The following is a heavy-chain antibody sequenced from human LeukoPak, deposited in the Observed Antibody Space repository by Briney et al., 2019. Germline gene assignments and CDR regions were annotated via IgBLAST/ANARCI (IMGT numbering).Heavy chain of an antibody. CDR3: ARGTDYDSSGCYLYWYFDL. Sequence: SETLSLTCTVSGGSISSYYWSWIRQPPGKGLEWIGYIYYSGSTNYNPSLKSRVTISVDTSKNQFSLKLSSVTAADTAVYYCARGTDYDSSGCYLYWYFDLWGRGTLVTVSS. CDR2: IYYSGST. J-gene: IGHJ2*01. CDR1: GGSISSYY. D-gene: IGHD3-22*01. V-gene: IGHV4-59*12.